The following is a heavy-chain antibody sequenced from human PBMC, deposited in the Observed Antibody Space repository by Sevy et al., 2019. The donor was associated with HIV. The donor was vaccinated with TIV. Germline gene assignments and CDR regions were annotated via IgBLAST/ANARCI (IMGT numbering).Heavy chain of an antibody. CDR1: GFTFSDYY. V-gene: IGHV3-11*01. J-gene: IGHJ6*02. D-gene: IGHD6-13*01. Sequence: GGSLRLSCAASGFTFSDYYMSWIRQAPGKGLEWVSYISSSGSTIYYAHSVKGRFTISRDNAKNSLYLQMNSLRAEDTAVYYCARGRIAAADPTYYYYYGMDVWGQGTTVTVSS. CDR3: ARGRIAAADPTYYYYYGMDV. CDR2: ISSSGSTI.